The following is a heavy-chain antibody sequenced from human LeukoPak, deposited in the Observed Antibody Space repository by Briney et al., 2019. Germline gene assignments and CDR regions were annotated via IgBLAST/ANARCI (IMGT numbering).Heavy chain of an antibody. V-gene: IGHV3-73*01. D-gene: IGHD2-21*02. CDR2: IRSKAHSYAT. CDR1: GFTFSGSA. J-gene: IGHJ4*02. Sequence: GGSLRLSCAASGFTFSGSAMHWVRQASGKGLEWVGRIRSKAHSYATAYAASVKGRFTISRDDSKNTAYLQINSLRPEDTAVYHCAKDACGGDCGYFDSWGQGTLITVSS. CDR3: AKDACGGDCGYFDS.